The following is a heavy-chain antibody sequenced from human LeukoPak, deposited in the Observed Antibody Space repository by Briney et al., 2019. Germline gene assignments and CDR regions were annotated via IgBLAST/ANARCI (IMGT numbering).Heavy chain of an antibody. D-gene: IGHD3-22*01. CDR1: GGSISSYY. V-gene: IGHV4-59*01. J-gene: IGHJ3*02. CDR2: IYYSGNT. CDR3: ARTDGLLLNAFDI. Sequence: PSETLSLTCTVSGGSISSYYWSWIRQPPGKGLEWIGYIYYSGNTNYNPSLKSRVTISVDTSKNQFSLKLSSVTAADTAVYYCARTDGLLLNAFDIWGQGTMVTVSS.